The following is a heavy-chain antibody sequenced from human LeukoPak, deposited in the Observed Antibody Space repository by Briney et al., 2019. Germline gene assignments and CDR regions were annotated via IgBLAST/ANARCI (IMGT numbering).Heavy chain of an antibody. D-gene: IGHD6-13*01. Sequence: GGSLRLSCAASGFTFSSSAMSWVRQAPGKGLEWVSTISGSDSSTHYADSVKGRFTISRDNSKNTLYLQMNSLRADDTAVYYCATVWGSSFFDGGFDPWGQGTLVTVSS. CDR1: GFTFSSSA. J-gene: IGHJ5*02. CDR2: ISGSDSST. CDR3: ATVWGSSFFDGGFDP. V-gene: IGHV3-23*01.